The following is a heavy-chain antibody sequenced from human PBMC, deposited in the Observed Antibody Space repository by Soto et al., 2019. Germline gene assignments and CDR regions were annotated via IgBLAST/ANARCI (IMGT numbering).Heavy chain of an antibody. Sequence: QVQLVQSGAEVKMPGSSVKVSCKASGDTFSSYAITCVRQAPGQGLEWMGGIIPVFDKADYAQKFQDRLTISADESTSTAYMEQSSLRSEDTAVYFCARVRLGQGSGMDVWGQGTKVSVSS. D-gene: IGHD5-12*01. V-gene: IGHV1-69*01. CDR1: GDTFSSYA. CDR3: ARVRLGQGSGMDV. J-gene: IGHJ6*02. CDR2: IIPVFDKA.